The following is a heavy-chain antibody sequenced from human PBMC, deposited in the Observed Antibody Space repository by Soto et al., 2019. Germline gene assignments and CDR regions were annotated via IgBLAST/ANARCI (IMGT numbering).Heavy chain of an antibody. D-gene: IGHD6-13*01. CDR3: ARAGPRMSSSGWSPWFDP. CDR2: IIPILGIA. V-gene: IGHV1-69*02. Sequence: GASVKVSCKASGXTFGSYTISWVRQAPGQGLEWMGRIIPILGIANYAQKFQGRVTITADKSTSTAYMELSSLRSEDTAVYYCARAGPRMSSSGWSPWFDPWGQGTLVTVSS. CDR1: GXTFGSYT. J-gene: IGHJ5*02.